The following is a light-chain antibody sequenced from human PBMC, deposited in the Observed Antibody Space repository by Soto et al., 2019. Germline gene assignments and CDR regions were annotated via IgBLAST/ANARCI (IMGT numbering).Light chain of an antibody. CDR1: QTISSW. CDR2: KAS. Sequence: DIQMTQSPSTLSGSVGDRVTITCRASQTISSWLAWYQQKPGKAPKLLIYKASTLKSGVPSRFSGSGSGTEFTLTISSLQPDDFETYYCQQSYSTPLTFGGGTKVDIK. V-gene: IGKV1-5*03. J-gene: IGKJ4*01. CDR3: QQSYSTPLT.